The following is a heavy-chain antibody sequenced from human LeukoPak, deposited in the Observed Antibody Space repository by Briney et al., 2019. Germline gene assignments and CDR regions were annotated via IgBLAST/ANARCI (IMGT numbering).Heavy chain of an antibody. CDR2: INPNSGGT. Sequence: ASVKVSCKASGYTFTSYGISWVRQAPGQGLEWMGWINPNSGGTNYAQKFQGRVTMTRDTSISTAYMELSRLRSDDTAVYYCAVVTMVRGVISFDYWGQGTLVTVSS. D-gene: IGHD3-10*01. V-gene: IGHV1-2*02. J-gene: IGHJ4*02. CDR1: GYTFTSYG. CDR3: AVVTMVRGVISFDY.